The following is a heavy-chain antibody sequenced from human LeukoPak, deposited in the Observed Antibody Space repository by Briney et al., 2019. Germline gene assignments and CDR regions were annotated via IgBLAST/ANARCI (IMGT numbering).Heavy chain of an antibody. CDR3: ASAYYDILTGYYPYYY. CDR1: GGSISSYY. D-gene: IGHD3-9*01. V-gene: IGHV4-59*08. J-gene: IGHJ4*02. Sequence: SETLSLTCTVSGGSISSYYWSWIRQPPGKGLEWIGYIYYSGSTNYNPSLKSRVTISVDTSKNQFSLKLSSVTAADTAVYYCASAYYDILTGYYPYYYCGQGTLVTVSS. CDR2: IYYSGST.